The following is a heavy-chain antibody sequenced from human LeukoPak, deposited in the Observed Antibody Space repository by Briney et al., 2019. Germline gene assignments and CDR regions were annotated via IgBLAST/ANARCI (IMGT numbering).Heavy chain of an antibody. CDR2: INPNRGGT. V-gene: IGHV1-2*02. J-gene: IGHJ4*02. Sequence: ASVKVSCKASGYNLISYGIIWVRQAPGQGLEWMGWINPNRGGTKYAQKFQGGVTMTSDASISTAYMELSRLRSDDTAVYYCARIRYSYGSPDFWGQGTLVTVSS. CDR1: GYNLISYG. CDR3: ARIRYSYGSPDF. D-gene: IGHD5-18*01.